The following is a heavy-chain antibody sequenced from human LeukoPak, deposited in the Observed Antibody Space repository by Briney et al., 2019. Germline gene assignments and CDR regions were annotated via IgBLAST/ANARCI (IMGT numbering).Heavy chain of an antibody. CDR3: ARVAAAKPPDY. CDR2: INPNSGGT. V-gene: IGHV1-2*02. Sequence: ALVKVSCKASGYTFTGYYMHWVRQAPGQGLEWMGWINPNSGGTNYAQKFQGRVTMTRDASISTAYMELSRLRSDDTAVYYCARVAAAKPPDYWGQGTLVTVSS. J-gene: IGHJ4*02. D-gene: IGHD2-15*01. CDR1: GYTFTGYY.